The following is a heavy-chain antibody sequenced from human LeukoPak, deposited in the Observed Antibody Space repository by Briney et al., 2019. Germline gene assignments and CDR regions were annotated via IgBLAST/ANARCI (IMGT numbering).Heavy chain of an antibody. D-gene: IGHD3-10*01. Sequence: GESLKISCKGSGYSFTSHWIGWVRQMPGKGLEWMGIIYPGDSDTRYSPSFQGQVTISADKAISTAYLQWSSLKASDTATYYCARHTMVRGVIGFFDYWGQGTLVTVSS. CDR3: ARHTMVRGVIGFFDY. CDR2: IYPGDSDT. J-gene: IGHJ4*02. V-gene: IGHV5-51*01. CDR1: GYSFTSHW.